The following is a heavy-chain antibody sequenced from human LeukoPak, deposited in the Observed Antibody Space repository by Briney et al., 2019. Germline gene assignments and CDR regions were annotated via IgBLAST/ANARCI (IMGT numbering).Heavy chain of an antibody. CDR3: ARDGRAVAEKYYFDY. V-gene: IGHV1-2*06. Sequence: GASVKVSCKASGYTFTGYYMHWVRQAPGQGLEWMGRINPNSGGTNYAQKFQGRVTMTRDTSISTAYMKLSRLRSDDTAVYYCARDGRAVAEKYYFDYWGQGTLVTVSS. D-gene: IGHD6-19*01. J-gene: IGHJ4*02. CDR2: INPNSGGT. CDR1: GYTFTGYY.